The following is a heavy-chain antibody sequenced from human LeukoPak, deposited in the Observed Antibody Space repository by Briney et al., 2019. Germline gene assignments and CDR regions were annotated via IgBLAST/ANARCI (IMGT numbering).Heavy chain of an antibody. Sequence: GGSLRLSCSASGFVFTIYTMYWVRQAPGKGPEYVSTISGSGNGFSIYYADSVKGRFTISRDDSKSILYLQMNGLRSEDTAVYYCVKDLGRIRGTPDSWGQGTLVTVSS. D-gene: IGHD2-15*01. J-gene: IGHJ4*02. CDR1: GFVFTIYT. CDR3: VKDLGRIRGTPDS. V-gene: IGHV3-64D*06. CDR2: ISGSGNGFSI.